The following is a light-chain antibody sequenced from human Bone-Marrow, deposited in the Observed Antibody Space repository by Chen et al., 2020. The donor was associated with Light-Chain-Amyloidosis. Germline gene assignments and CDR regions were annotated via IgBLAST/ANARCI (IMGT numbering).Light chain of an antibody. CDR3: QSADSSGTYEVI. Sequence: YELTQPPSVSVYPGQTARITCSGDDLPTKYAYWYQQKPGQAPVLVIPRDTERPSGISARFAGSSSGTTATLTISGVQAEDEADYHCQSADSSGTYEVIFGGGTKLTVL. J-gene: IGLJ2*01. CDR2: RDT. CDR1: DLPTKY. V-gene: IGLV3-25*03.